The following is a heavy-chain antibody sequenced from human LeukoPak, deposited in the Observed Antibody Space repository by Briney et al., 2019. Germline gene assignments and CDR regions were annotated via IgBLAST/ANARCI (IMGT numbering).Heavy chain of an antibody. CDR3: ARGKGARDY. CDR1: GYSFTTYG. CDR2: ISTSNGDT. Sequence: ASVTASCKASGYSFTTYGITWVRLAPGQGLEWVGWISTSNGDTDYAQKFQGRVAMTTDTSTRTAFMEVRSLTSDDTAIYYCARGKGARDYWGQGTLVTVSS. V-gene: IGHV1-18*01. J-gene: IGHJ4*02.